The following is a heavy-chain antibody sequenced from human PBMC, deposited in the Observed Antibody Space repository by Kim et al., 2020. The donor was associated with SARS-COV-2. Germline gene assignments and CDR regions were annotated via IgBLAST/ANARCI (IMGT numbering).Heavy chain of an antibody. CDR2: ISYDGSNK. Sequence: GGSLRLSCAASGFTFSSYGMHWVRQAPGKGLEWVAVISYDGSNKYYADSVKGRFTISRDNSKNTLYLQMNSLRAEDTAVYYCAREKDYGDSAAFDIWGQGTMVPVSS. V-gene: IGHV3-33*05. D-gene: IGHD4-17*01. CDR3: AREKDYGDSAAFDI. J-gene: IGHJ3*02. CDR1: GFTFSSYG.